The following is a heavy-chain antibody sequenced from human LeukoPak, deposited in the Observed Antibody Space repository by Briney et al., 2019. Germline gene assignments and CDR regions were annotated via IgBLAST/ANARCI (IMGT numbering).Heavy chain of an antibody. CDR2: IYHTGTT. Sequence: SETLSLTCSVSGGSIGTYYWSWIRQPPGKGLEYLGYIYHTGTTSYNPSLKSRVTISVDTSKNQFSLRLSPVTAADTALYYCARSPGLGYSGGSCHFDYWGQGILVTVSS. V-gene: IGHV4-59*08. D-gene: IGHD2-15*01. CDR1: GGSIGTYY. CDR3: ARSPGLGYSGGSCHFDY. J-gene: IGHJ4*02.